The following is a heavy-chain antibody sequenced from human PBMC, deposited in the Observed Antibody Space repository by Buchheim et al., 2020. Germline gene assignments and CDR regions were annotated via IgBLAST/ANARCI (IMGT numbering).Heavy chain of an antibody. J-gene: IGHJ6*03. V-gene: IGHV4-4*02. CDR3: ARAGGRYCSSSTRCHYDV. D-gene: IGHD2-2*01. CDR1: GSSISSDNW. Sequence: QVQLQESGPGLVKPSGTLSLTCAVSGSSISSDNWWSWVRLPPGKGLEWTGEIYHSGGTNYNPSFKTRLITSVDKSKNQFSLKLTSVTAADTAVYYCARAGGRYCSSSTRCHYDVWGKGTT. CDR2: IYHSGGT.